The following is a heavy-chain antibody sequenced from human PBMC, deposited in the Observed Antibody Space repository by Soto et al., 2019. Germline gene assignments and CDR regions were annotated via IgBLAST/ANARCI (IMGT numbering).Heavy chain of an antibody. CDR3: ARDASGYENWFDP. CDR2: IYHSGST. V-gene: IGHV4-4*02. Sequence: PSETLSLTCAVSGGSISSSNWWGWVRQPPGKGLEWIGEIYHSGSTNYNPSLKSRVTISVDKSKNQFSLKLSSVTAADTAVYYCARDASGYENWFDPWGQGTLVTVSS. CDR1: GGSISSSNW. D-gene: IGHD5-12*01. J-gene: IGHJ5*02.